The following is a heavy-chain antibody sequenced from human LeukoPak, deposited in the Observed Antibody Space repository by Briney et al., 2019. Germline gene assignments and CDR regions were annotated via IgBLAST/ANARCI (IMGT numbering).Heavy chain of an antibody. J-gene: IGHJ4*02. CDR2: IYYSGSS. V-gene: IGHV4-59*11. CDR1: GGSISSHY. D-gene: IGHD3-22*01. Sequence: ETLSLTCTVSGGSISSHYLSWIRQPPGKGLEWVGYIYYSGSSTYNPSLESGVPITVNTYKNHSSLKLSSVTAADTAVYYCSRDVTYYYDSSGYYFESPSKFLDYWGQEALVTVSS. CDR3: SRDVTYYYDSSGYYFESPSKFLDY.